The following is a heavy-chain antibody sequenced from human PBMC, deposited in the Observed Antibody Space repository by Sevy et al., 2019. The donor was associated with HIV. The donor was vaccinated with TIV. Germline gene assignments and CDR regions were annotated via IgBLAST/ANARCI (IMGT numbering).Heavy chain of an antibody. D-gene: IGHD3-10*01. CDR1: GGSFSGYY. J-gene: IGHJ6*03. CDR2: INHSGST. CDR3: ARGGSTDYYYYYMDV. V-gene: IGHV4-34*01. Sequence: SETLSLTCAVYGGSFSGYYWSWIRQPPGKGLEWIGEINHSGSTNYNPSLKSRVTISVDTPKNQFSLKLSSVTAADTAVYYCARGGSTDYYYYYMDVWGKGTTVTVSS.